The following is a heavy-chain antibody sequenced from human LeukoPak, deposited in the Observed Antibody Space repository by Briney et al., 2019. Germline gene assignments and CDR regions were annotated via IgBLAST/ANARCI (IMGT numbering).Heavy chain of an antibody. D-gene: IGHD2-2*01. CDR1: GFTFSSYS. V-gene: IGHV3-48*04. CDR2: ISSSSSTI. CDR3: AREIEASCPDY. J-gene: IGHJ4*02. Sequence: GGSLRLSCAASGFTFSSYSMNWVRQAPGKGLEWVSYISSSSSTIYYADSVKGRFTISRDNANNFLYLQMNSLRAEDTALYYCAREIEASCPDYWGQGTLVTVSS.